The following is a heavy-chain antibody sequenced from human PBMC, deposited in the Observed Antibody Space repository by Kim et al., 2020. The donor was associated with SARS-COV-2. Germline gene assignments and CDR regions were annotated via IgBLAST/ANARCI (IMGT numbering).Heavy chain of an antibody. J-gene: IGHJ4*02. V-gene: IGHV3-11*06. D-gene: IGHD3-10*01. CDR3: ARPMGRGAAGAFDS. Sequence: ADSVKGRFTISTGNAKNALCLQMNSIRAEDTAVYYCARPMGRGAAGAFDSWGAGTLVTVSS.